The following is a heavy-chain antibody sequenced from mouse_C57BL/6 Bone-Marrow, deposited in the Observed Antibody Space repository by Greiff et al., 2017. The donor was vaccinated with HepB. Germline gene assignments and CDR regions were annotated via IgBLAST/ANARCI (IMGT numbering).Heavy chain of an antibody. CDR1: GFNIKDDY. CDR3: TTSSSYEAMDY. V-gene: IGHV14-4*01. D-gene: IGHD1-1*01. CDR2: IDPENGDT. Sequence: VQLKESGAELVRPGASVKLSCTASGFNIKDDYMHWVKQRPEQGLEWIGWIDPENGDTEYASKFQGKATITADTSSNTAYLQLSSLTSEDTAVYYCTTSSSYEAMDYWGQGTSVTVSS. J-gene: IGHJ4*01.